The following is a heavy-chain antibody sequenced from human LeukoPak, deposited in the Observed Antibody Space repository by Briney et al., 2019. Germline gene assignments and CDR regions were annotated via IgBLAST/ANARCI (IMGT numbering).Heavy chain of an antibody. J-gene: IGHJ6*02. CDR3: ATSWGPDTSAFRWGRDGMDV. CDR2: ISKSGDHT. V-gene: IGHV3-23*01. D-gene: IGHD3-16*01. Sequence: GGSLRLSCAVSGLTFNNYAMSWVRQAPGKGLEWVSAISKSGDHTYYAASAKGRFTIYRDNSKNTQYLQMNSLRAEDTAVYYCATSWGPDTSAFRWGRDGMDVWGQGTTVIVSS. CDR1: GLTFNNYA.